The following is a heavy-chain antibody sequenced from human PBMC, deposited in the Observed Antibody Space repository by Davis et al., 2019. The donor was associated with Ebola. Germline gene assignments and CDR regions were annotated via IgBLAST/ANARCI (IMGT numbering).Heavy chain of an antibody. CDR3: ATLRYFDWLFPNGPDY. Sequence: GESLKISCAASGFSFTSYAMSWVRQAPGKGLEWVSAISASAGSTFYADSVNGRFTISRDNSKNTLYLQMNTLRAEDTAVYYCATLRYFDWLFPNGPDYWGQGTLVTVSS. CDR2: ISASAGST. J-gene: IGHJ4*02. D-gene: IGHD3-9*01. V-gene: IGHV3-23*01. CDR1: GFSFTSYA.